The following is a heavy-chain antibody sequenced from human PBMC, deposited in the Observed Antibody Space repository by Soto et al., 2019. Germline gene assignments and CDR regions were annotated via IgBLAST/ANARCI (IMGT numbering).Heavy chain of an antibody. D-gene: IGHD3-10*01. CDR2: TYYRSRWYT. J-gene: IGHJ6*02. V-gene: IGHV6-1*01. Sequence: SQTLSLTCAISGDSVSSNSAAWNWIRQSPSRGLGWLGRTYYRSRWYTDYAVSVKSRITINPDTSKNQFSLQLNSVTPEDTAVYYCVAEARVSETSYNAPKDYYYSAMDVWGQGTTVTVSS. CDR3: VAEARVSETSYNAPKDYYYSAMDV. CDR1: GDSVSSNSAA.